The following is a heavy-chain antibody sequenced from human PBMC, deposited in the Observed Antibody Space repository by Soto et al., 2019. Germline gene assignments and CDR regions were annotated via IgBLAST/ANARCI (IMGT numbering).Heavy chain of an antibody. J-gene: IGHJ4*02. V-gene: IGHV1-69*13. CDR1: GGTFSSYA. D-gene: IGHD5-12*01. CDR3: ARRRNFEGYSGYHFDY. CDR2: IIPIFGTA. Sequence: SVKVSCKASGGTFSSYAISWVRQAPGQGLEWMGGIIPIFGTANYAQKFQGRVTITADESTSTAYMELSSLRSEDTAVYYCARRRNFEGYSGYHFDYWGQGTLVTVSS.